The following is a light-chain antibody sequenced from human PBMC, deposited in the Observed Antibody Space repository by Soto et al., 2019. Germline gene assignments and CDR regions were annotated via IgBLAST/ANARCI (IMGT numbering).Light chain of an antibody. CDR1: QSVSSN. Sequence: EIVMTQSPATLSVSPGERAALSCRASQSVSSNLAWYQQKPGQAPTLLIYGASTRATGIPARFSGSGSGTEFTLTISSLQSEDFAVYYCQQYNNFWTFGQGTKVQIK. CDR3: QQYNNFWT. CDR2: GAS. J-gene: IGKJ1*01. V-gene: IGKV3-15*01.